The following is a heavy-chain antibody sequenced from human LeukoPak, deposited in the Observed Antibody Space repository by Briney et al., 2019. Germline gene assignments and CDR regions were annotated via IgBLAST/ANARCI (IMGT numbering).Heavy chain of an antibody. CDR3: ARGQGATVPQVGKNWFDP. CDR2: ANESGGT. J-gene: IGHJ5*02. Sequence: SETLSLTCAVYIDSFSNYHWNWIRQTPAKGMEWIGEANESGGTNISPSLRSRVILSVDTSKNQFSLKLISVAVADTAIYYCARGQGATVPQVGKNWFDPWGQGTRVTVSS. CDR1: IDSFSNYH. D-gene: IGHD1-26*01. V-gene: IGHV4-34*01.